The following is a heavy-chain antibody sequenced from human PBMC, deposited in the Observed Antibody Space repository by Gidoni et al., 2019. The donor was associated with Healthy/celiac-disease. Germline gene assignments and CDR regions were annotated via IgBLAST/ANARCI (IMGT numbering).Heavy chain of an antibody. D-gene: IGHD4-17*01. J-gene: IGHJ4*02. CDR2: IYHSGST. CDR3: ARAYYGGRVDY. V-gene: IGHV4-38-2*01. Sequence: QVQLQESGPGLVKPSETLSLTCAVSGYSISSGYYWGWIRQPPGKGLEWIGSIYHSGSTYYNPSLKSRVTISVDTSKNQFSLKLSSVTAADTAVYYCARAYYGGRVDYWGQGTLVTVSS. CDR1: GYSISSGYY.